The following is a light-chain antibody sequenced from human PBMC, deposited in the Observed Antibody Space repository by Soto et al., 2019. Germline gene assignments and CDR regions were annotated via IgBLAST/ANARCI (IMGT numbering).Light chain of an antibody. CDR3: QHYSNWPPWT. J-gene: IGKJ1*01. V-gene: IGKV3-15*01. Sequence: EIVMTQSPATLSVSPGERATLSCRASQNVSSNLAWYQQKPGQAPRLLIYGASTRATGIPARFSGSGSGTEFTLNISSLQSEDFAVYYCQHYSNWPPWTFGQGTKVEIK. CDR2: GAS. CDR1: QNVSSN.